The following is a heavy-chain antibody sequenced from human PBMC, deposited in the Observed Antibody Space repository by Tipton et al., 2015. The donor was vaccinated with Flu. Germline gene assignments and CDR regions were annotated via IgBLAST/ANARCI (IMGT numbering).Heavy chain of an antibody. CDR1: GDSIGSDYF. V-gene: IGHV4-38-2*02. Sequence: TLSLTCSVPGDSIGSDYFWGWIRQPPGKGLEWIGNIHRSGNSYHNPPLRSRVTMSVDTSRSQFSLELRSVTAADTAMYYCAREKISADYYYDNSGYTNYVDPWGQGTLVTVSS. J-gene: IGHJ5*02. CDR3: AREKISADYYYDNSGYTNYVDP. CDR2: IHRSGNS. D-gene: IGHD3-22*01.